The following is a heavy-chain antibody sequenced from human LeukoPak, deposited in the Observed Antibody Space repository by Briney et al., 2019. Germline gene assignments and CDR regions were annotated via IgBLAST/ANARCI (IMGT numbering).Heavy chain of an antibody. D-gene: IGHD1-1*01. V-gene: IGHV4-59*01. J-gene: IGHJ4*02. CDR3: ARVERGGYFDY. CDR1: GGSISSYY. Sequence: SETLSLTCTVSGGSISSYYWSWIRRPPGKGLEWIGYIYYSGSINYNPSLKSRVTISVDTSKNQFSLKLSSVTAADTAVYYCARVERGGYFDYWGQGTLVTVSS. CDR2: IYYSGSI.